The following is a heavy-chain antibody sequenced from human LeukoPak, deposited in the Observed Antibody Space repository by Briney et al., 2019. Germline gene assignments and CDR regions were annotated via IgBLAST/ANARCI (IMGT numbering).Heavy chain of an antibody. CDR3: ARAGRLGYCSGGSCRGYWFDP. Sequence: PSETLSLTCAVYGGSFSGYYWSWIRQPPGKGLEWIGEINHSGSTNYNPSPKSRVTISVDTSKNQFSLKLSSVTAADTAVYYCARAGRLGYCSGGSCRGYWFDPWGQGTLVTVSS. V-gene: IGHV4-34*01. J-gene: IGHJ5*02. CDR2: INHSGST. CDR1: GGSFSGYY. D-gene: IGHD2-15*01.